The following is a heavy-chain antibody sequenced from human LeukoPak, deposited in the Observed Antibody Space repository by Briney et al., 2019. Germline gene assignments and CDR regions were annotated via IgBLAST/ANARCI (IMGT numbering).Heavy chain of an antibody. CDR1: GGTFSSYA. Sequence: SVKVSCKASGGTFSSYAISWVRQGPGQGVEWMGGIIPIFGTANYAQKFQGRVTLTADESTSTAYMELSSLRSEDTAVYYCARADTVLLWFGELVYWGQGTLVTVSS. J-gene: IGHJ4*02. CDR2: IIPIFGTA. D-gene: IGHD3-10*01. V-gene: IGHV1-69*13. CDR3: ARADTVLLWFGELVY.